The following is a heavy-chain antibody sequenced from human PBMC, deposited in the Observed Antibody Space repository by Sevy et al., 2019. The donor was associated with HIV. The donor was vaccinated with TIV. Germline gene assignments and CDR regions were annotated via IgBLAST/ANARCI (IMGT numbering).Heavy chain of an antibody. CDR3: ARHRIEHYYDSSGYSPGAFDI. V-gene: IGHV4-39*01. D-gene: IGHD3-22*01. CDR1: GGSISSSSYY. J-gene: IGHJ3*02. Sequence: SETLSLTCTVSGGSISSSSYYWGWIRQPPGKGLEWIGSIYYSGSTYYNPSLKSRVTISVDTSKNKFSLKLSSVTAADTAVYYCARHRIEHYYDSSGYSPGAFDIWGQGTMVTVSS. CDR2: IYYSGST.